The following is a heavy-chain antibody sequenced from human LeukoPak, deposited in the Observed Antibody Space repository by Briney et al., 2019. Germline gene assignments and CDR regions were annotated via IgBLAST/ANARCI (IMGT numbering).Heavy chain of an antibody. CDR2: ISSSGSTT. D-gene: IGHD3-3*01. V-gene: IGHV3-11*01. Sequence: KPGGSLRLSCAASGFTFSDYYMSWIRQAPGKGLEWVSYISSSGSTTYYADSVKGRFTISRDNAKNSLYLQMNSLRAEDTAVYYCARVDYDFWSGYYTGYLDYWGQGTLVTVSS. CDR1: GFTFSDYY. CDR3: ARVDYDFWSGYYTGYLDY. J-gene: IGHJ4*02.